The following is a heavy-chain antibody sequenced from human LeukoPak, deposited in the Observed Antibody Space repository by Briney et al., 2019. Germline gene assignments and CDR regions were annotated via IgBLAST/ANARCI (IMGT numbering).Heavy chain of an antibody. Sequence: ASVKVFYKASGYTFARYYMHWVQQSPGKGVHRIGIINSSGGSTSYAKKFQGRVTMTRDTSASTVDMELSSLRSEDTAVYYCARNPVTTKYFDYWGQGTLVTVSS. J-gene: IGHJ4*02. CDR1: GYTFARYY. CDR3: ARNPVTTKYFDY. CDR2: INSSGGST. V-gene: IGHV1-46*01. D-gene: IGHD4-17*01.